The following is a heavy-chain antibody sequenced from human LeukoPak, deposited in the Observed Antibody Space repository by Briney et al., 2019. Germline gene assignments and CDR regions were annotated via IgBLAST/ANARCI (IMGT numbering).Heavy chain of an antibody. CDR3: ARDTHDGYSSPAFGY. J-gene: IGHJ4*02. Sequence: GASVKVSCKASGGTFSSYAISWVRQAPGQGLEWMGGIIPIFGTANYAQKFQGRVTITTDESTSTAYMELSSLRSEDTAVYYCARDTHDGYSSPAFGYWGQGTLVTVSS. V-gene: IGHV1-69*05. CDR2: IIPIFGTA. D-gene: IGHD6-13*01. CDR1: GGTFSSYA.